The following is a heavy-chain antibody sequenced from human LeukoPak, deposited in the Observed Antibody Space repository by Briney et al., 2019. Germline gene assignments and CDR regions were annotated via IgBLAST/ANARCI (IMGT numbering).Heavy chain of an antibody. V-gene: IGHV4-30-2*01. CDR2: INHSGST. CDR1: GGSISSGGYS. D-gene: IGHD3-22*01. J-gene: IGHJ4*02. CDR3: ARWTPYDSSGYYQASFDY. Sequence: SQTLSLTCAVSGGSISSGGYSWSWIRQPPGKGLEWIGYINHSGSTYYNPSLKSRVTISVDRSKNQFSLKLSSVTAADTAVYYCARWTPYDSSGYYQASFDYWGQGTLVTVSS.